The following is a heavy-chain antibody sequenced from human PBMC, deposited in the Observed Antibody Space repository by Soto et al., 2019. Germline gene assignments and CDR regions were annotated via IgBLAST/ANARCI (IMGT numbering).Heavy chain of an antibody. J-gene: IGHJ4*02. CDR2: ISYDGSNK. D-gene: IGHD5-18*01. V-gene: IGHV3-30*18. CDR3: AKDVSYGPQSVYYFDY. CDR1: GFTFSSYG. Sequence: PGGSLRLSCAASGFTFSSYGMHWVRQAPGKGLEWVAVISYDGSNKYYADSVKGRFTISRDNSKNTLYLQMNSLRAEDTAVYYCAKDVSYGPQSVYYFDYWGQGTLVTVSS.